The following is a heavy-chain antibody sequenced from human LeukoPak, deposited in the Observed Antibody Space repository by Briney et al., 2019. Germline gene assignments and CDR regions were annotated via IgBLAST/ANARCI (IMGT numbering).Heavy chain of an antibody. D-gene: IGHD3-10*01. Sequence: GGSLRLSCAASGFTFSSYGMHWVRQAPGKGLEWVAVISYDGSNKYYADSVKGRFTISRDNSKNTLYLQMNSLRVDDTAIYYCARTAWNYFGSGNYYAPDYWGQGTLVTVSS. V-gene: IGHV3-30*03. CDR2: ISYDGSNK. CDR1: GFTFSSYG. CDR3: ARTAWNYFGSGNYYAPDY. J-gene: IGHJ4*02.